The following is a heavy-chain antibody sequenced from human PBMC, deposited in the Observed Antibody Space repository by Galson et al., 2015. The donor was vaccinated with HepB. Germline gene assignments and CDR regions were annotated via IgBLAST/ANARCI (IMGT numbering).Heavy chain of an antibody. J-gene: IGHJ3*02. CDR2: IGTAGNT. CDR3: ARGVLDAFDI. Sequence: SLRLSCAASGFTFSSYDMHWVRQAAGKGLEWVSAIGTAGNTYYPGSVKGRFTISRENAKNSLYLQMNSLRAGDTAVYYCARGVLDAFDIWGQGTMVTVSS. V-gene: IGHV3-13*01. CDR1: GFTFSSYD. D-gene: IGHD3-10*01.